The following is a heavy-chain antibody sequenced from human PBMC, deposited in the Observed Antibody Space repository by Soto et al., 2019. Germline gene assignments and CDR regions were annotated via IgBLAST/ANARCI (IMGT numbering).Heavy chain of an antibody. CDR2: IYYSGST. J-gene: IGHJ4*02. CDR1: GGSINSGDYY. V-gene: IGHV4-30-4*01. D-gene: IGHD1-26*01. CDR3: ARRYGGNLDY. Sequence: SETLSLTCTVSGGSINSGDYYWSWIRQPPGKGLEWIGYIYYSGSTYYNPPLRSRVTISIDTSKNHFFLNLSSVTAADTAVYYCARRYGGNLDYWGQGTLVTVSS.